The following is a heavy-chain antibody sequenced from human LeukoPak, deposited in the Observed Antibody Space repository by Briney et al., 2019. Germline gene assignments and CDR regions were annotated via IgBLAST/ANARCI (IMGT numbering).Heavy chain of an antibody. Sequence: ASVKVSCKASGYTFTSYGISWVRQAPGQGLEWMGWISAYNSNTNYAQKLQGRVTMTTDTSTSTAYMELRSPRSDDTAVYYCARERPGYNWNYGYFDYWGQGTLVTVSS. J-gene: IGHJ4*02. CDR3: ARERPGYNWNYGYFDY. D-gene: IGHD1-7*01. CDR2: ISAYNSNT. V-gene: IGHV1-18*01. CDR1: GYTFTSYG.